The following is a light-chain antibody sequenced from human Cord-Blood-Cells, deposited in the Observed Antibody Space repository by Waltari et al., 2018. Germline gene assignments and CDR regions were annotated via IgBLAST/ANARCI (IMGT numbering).Light chain of an antibody. CDR1: QSVSSSY. CDR2: GAS. V-gene: IGKV3-20*01. CDR3: QQYGSSPLT. Sequence: LTQSPGTLSLSPGERATLSCRASQSVSSSYLAWYQQKPGQAPRLLIYGASSRATGIPDRFSGSGSGTDFTLTISRLEPEDFAVYYCQQYGSSPLTFGGGTKVEIK. J-gene: IGKJ4*01.